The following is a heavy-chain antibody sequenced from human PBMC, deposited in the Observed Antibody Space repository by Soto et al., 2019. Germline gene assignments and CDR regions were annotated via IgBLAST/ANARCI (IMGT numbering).Heavy chain of an antibody. Sequence: GASVKVSCKASGGTFSTFGISWSRQAPGQGLEWMGGIIPFFGTANYAQKFQDRVTITADESTSTVYMDLRSLRSEDTAIYYCARTPPMDSGDKYYFDFWGQGALVTVSS. D-gene: IGHD3-16*01. V-gene: IGHV1-69*13. CDR1: GGTFSTFG. J-gene: IGHJ4*02. CDR2: IIPFFGTA. CDR3: ARTPPMDSGDKYYFDF.